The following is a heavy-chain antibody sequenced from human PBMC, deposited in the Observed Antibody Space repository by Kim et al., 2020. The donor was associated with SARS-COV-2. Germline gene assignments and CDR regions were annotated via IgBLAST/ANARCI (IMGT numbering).Heavy chain of an antibody. CDR2: MNPNSGNT. CDR3: AIPAHQAKAVPLYYYYYGMDV. J-gene: IGHJ6*02. Sequence: ASVKVSCKASGYTFTSYDINWVRQATGQGLEWMGWMNPNSGNTGYAQKFQGRVTMTRNTSISTAYMELSSLRSEDTAVYYCAIPAHQAKAVPLYYYYYGMDVWGQGTTVTVSS. V-gene: IGHV1-8*02. D-gene: IGHD2-2*01. CDR1: GYTFTSYD.